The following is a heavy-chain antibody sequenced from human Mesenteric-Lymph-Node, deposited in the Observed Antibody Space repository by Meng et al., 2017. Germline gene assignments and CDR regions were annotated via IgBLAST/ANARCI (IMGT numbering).Heavy chain of an antibody. D-gene: IGHD2-15*01. J-gene: IGHJ3*02. CDR3: GYCSGGTCLSAGFEI. CDR1: GFIFSGYA. Sequence: GESLKISCAASGFIFSGYAMSWVRQVPGRGLEWVSAISGNGVTTKYADSVKGRFTIARDNSKNTVYLQMNSLRAEDTAVYYCGYCSGGTCLSAGFEIWDQGTMVTVSS. V-gene: IGHV3-23*01. CDR2: ISGNGVTT.